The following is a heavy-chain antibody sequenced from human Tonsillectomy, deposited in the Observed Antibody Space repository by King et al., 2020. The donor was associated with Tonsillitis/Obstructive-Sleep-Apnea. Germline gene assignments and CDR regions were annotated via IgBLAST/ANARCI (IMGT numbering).Heavy chain of an antibody. CDR3: ARDNEGHYYGSGGRDY. J-gene: IGHJ4*02. CDR2: IYSGGST. D-gene: IGHD3-10*01. V-gene: IGHV3-66*01. CDR1: GFTVSSNY. Sequence: VQLVESGGGLVQPGGSLRLSCAASGFTVSSNYMSWVRQAPGKGLEWVSVIYSGGSTYYADSVKGRFTISRDNSKNTLYLQMNSLRAEDTAVYYCARDNEGHYYGSGGRDYWGQGTLVTVSS.